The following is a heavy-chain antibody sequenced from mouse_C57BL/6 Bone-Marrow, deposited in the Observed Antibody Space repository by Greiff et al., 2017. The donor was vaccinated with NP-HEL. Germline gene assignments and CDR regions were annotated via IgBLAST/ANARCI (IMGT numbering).Heavy chain of an antibody. CDR1: GFHIKDDY. J-gene: IGHJ4*01. CDR3: TTPFTTVVATLDYYAMDY. D-gene: IGHD1-1*01. CDR2: IDPANGDT. Sequence: EVQLQQSGAELVRPGASVKLSCTASGFHIKDDYMHWVKQRPEQGLEWIGWIDPANGDTEYASKFQGKATITADTSSNTAYLQLSSLTSEDTAVYYCTTPFTTVVATLDYYAMDYWGQGTSVTVSS. V-gene: IGHV14-4*01.